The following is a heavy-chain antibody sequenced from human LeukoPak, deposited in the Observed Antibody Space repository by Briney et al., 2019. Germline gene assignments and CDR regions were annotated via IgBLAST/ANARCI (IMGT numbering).Heavy chain of an antibody. D-gene: IGHD6-13*01. Sequence: SETLSLTCTVSGVSISSSNSYWGWIRQPPGKGLEWIGSIYYSGNTYYNASLKSQVSISIDTSKNQFSLKLTSVTAADTAVYYCARAVVQYSSSWLFDCWGQGTLVTVSS. CDR3: ARAVVQYSSSWLFDC. CDR2: IYYSGNT. V-gene: IGHV4-39*01. CDR1: GVSISSSNSY. J-gene: IGHJ4*02.